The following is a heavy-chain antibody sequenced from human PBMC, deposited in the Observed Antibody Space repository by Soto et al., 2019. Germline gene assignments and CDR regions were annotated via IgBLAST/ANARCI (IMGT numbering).Heavy chain of an antibody. CDR2: IIPILGIA. D-gene: IGHD5-18*01. J-gene: IGHJ4*02. Sequence: QVQLVQSGAEVQKPGSSVKVSCKASGGTFSSYTISWVRQAPGQGLEWMGWIIPILGIANYAQKFQGRVTITADKSTSTAYMELSSLRSEDTAVYYCASFGNSYGFNWGQGTLVTVSS. V-gene: IGHV1-69*02. CDR3: ASFGNSYGFN. CDR1: GGTFSSYT.